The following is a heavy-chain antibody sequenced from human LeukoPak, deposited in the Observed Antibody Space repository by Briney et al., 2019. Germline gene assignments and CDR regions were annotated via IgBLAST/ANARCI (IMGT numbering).Heavy chain of an antibody. CDR2: IKQDGSGK. Sequence: PGGSLRLSCAASGFTFSSYWMSWVRQAPGKGLEWVANIKQDGSGKYYVDPVKGRFTISRDNAKNSLYLQMNSLRAEDTAVYYCARDKYDFWSGYPYGMDVWGQGTTVTVSS. CDR3: ARDKYDFWSGYPYGMDV. CDR1: GFTFSSYW. D-gene: IGHD3-3*01. V-gene: IGHV3-7*01. J-gene: IGHJ6*02.